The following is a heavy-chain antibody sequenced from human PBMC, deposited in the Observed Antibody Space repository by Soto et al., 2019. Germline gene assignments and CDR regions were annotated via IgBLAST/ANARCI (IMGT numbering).Heavy chain of an antibody. V-gene: IGHV3-30*03. CDR3: ARDVHRNAYNFEY. J-gene: IGHJ4*02. CDR1: GFSFSQYG. CDR2: ISYDGSTQ. D-gene: IGHD1-1*01. Sequence: GGSLRLSCAASGFSFSQYGMHWVRQAPGKGLEWVALISYDGSTQYYADSVKGRFTISRDNSKNTVHLQINSLRDEDTAVFYCARDVHRNAYNFEYWGQGTLVTVSS.